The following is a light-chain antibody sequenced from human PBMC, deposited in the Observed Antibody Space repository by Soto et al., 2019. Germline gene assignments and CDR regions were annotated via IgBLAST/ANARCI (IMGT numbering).Light chain of an antibody. CDR3: QQFGSSPPVT. Sequence: VLTQSPGKLSLSPGARAKLSGRFSQYTNGRYLAWYQQRPGLAPRLLVYGASKRATGIPDRFRGSGSGSEFTLTISGLEPEDFAVYFCQQFGSSPPVTVGQGTRLE. CDR1: QYTNGRY. V-gene: IGKV3-20*01. CDR2: GAS. J-gene: IGKJ5*01.